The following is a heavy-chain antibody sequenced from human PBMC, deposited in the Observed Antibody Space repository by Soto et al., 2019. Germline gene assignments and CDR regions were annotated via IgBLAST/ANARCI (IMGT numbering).Heavy chain of an antibody. CDR2: IYHSGTT. CDR3: AIPGAGDFGY. D-gene: IGHD1-26*01. Sequence: SETLSLTCAVSGASISNTDWWSWVRQPPGKGLEWIGEIYHSGTTNCDPSLKSRVTISLDKSKSLFSLTLTSLTAADTAVYYCAIPGAGDFGYWGQGTLVTVS. V-gene: IGHV4-4*02. J-gene: IGHJ4*02. CDR1: GASISNTDW.